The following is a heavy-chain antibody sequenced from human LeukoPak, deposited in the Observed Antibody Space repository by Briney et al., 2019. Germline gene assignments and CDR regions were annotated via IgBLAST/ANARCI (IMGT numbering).Heavy chain of an antibody. V-gene: IGHV4-34*01. CDR1: GFTFSSYG. Sequence: GSLRLSCAASGFTFSSYGMSWVRQAPGKGLEWIGEINHSGSTNYNPSLKSRVTISVDTSKNQFSLKLSSVTAADTAVYYCARGVYYDSSGYYGVHCFDPWGQGTLVTVSS. CDR2: INHSGST. CDR3: ARGVYYDSSGYYGVHCFDP. J-gene: IGHJ5*02. D-gene: IGHD3-22*01.